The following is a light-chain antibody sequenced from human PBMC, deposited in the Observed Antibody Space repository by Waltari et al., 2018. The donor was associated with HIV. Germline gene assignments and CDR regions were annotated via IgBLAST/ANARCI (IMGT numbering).Light chain of an antibody. J-gene: IGLJ2*01. Sequence: QSVLTQPPSASGTPGQRVTISCSGRSSNIGSNYVYWYQQLPGTAPKLLIQRNNQRPSGVPDRFSGSKSGTSASLAISGLRSEDEADYYCAAWDDSLSGYVVFGGGTKLTVL. CDR3: AAWDDSLSGYVV. V-gene: IGLV1-47*01. CDR1: SSNIGSNY. CDR2: RNN.